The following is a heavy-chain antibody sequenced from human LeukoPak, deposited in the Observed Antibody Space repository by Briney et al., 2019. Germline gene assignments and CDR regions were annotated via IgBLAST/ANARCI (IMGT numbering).Heavy chain of an antibody. CDR3: ARDGPNSGSYRFDY. CDR1: GGSISSSSYY. CDR2: IYYSGST. J-gene: IGHJ4*02. Sequence: PSETLSLTCTVSGGSISSSSYYWGWIRQPPGNGLEWIGSIYYSGSTYYNPSLKSRVTISVDTSKNQFSLKLSSVTAADTAVYYCARDGPNSGSYRFDYWGQGTLVTVSS. V-gene: IGHV4-39*07. D-gene: IGHD1-26*01.